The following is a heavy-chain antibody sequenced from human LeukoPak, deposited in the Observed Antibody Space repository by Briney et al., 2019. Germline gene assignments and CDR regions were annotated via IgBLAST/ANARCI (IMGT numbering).Heavy chain of an antibody. CDR3: ARDRNVYYYDSSGYYPGAFDI. D-gene: IGHD3-22*01. V-gene: IGHV4-4*07. J-gene: IGHJ3*02. CDR2: IYTSGST. CDR1: GGPISSYY. Sequence: PSETLSLTCTVSGGPISSYYWSWIRQPAGKGLEWIGRIYTSGSTNYNPSLKSRVTISVDKSKNQFSLKLSSVTAADTAVYYCARDRNVYYYDSSGYYPGAFDIWGQGTMVTVSS.